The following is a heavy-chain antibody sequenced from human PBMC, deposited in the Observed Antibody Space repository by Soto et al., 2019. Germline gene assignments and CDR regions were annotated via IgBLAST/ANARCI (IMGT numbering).Heavy chain of an antibody. J-gene: IGHJ3*02. CDR3: ARKELGIDAFDI. Sequence: GGSLRLSCAASGFTFSSYWMHWVRQAPGKGLEWVSRINSDGSSTSYADTVKGRFTISRDNAKNTLYLQMNSLRAEDTAVYYCARKELGIDAFDIWGQGTMVTVSS. CDR2: INSDGSST. V-gene: IGHV3-74*01. D-gene: IGHD7-27*01. CDR1: GFTFSSYW.